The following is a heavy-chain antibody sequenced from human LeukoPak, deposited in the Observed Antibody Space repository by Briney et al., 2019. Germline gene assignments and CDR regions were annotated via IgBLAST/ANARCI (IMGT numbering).Heavy chain of an antibody. J-gene: IGHJ4*02. Sequence: SETLSLTCTLSAGSISTFYWSWIRQPPGKGLQWIGYVYYTGKTNYNPSLKSRVTISVDTSKNQFSLKLNSVTAADTAVYYCARGGQSPNDFWGQGTLVTVSS. CDR3: ARGGQSPNDF. CDR1: AGSISTFY. V-gene: IGHV4-59*01. CDR2: VYYTGKT.